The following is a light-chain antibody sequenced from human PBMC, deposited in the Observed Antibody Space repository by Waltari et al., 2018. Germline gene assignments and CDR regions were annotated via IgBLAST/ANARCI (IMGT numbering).Light chain of an antibody. CDR3: AAWDNSLDAWV. J-gene: IGLJ3*02. V-gene: IGLV1-44*01. Sequence: QSVLTQPLSMSGTPGQGVTIPCSGSSSTIGRDTVNWYQQLPGTAPKLLIYSNDQRPSGVPDRFSGSKSGTSASLAISGLQSDDEADYYCAAWDNSLDAWVFGGGTKLTVL. CDR1: SSTIGRDT. CDR2: SND.